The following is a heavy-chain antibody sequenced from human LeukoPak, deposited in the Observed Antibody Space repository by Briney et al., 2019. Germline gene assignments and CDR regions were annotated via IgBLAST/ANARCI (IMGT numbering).Heavy chain of an antibody. V-gene: IGHV3-30*01. CDR2: ISYDGSNK. CDR3: ARGVFSLGRASDY. J-gene: IGHJ4*02. Sequence: PGRSLRLSCAASGFTFSSYAMHWVRQAPGKGLEWVAVISYDGSNKYYADSVKGRFTISRDNSKNTLYLQTNSLRAEDTAVYYCARGVFSLGRASDYWGQGTLVTVSS. CDR1: GFTFSSYA. D-gene: IGHD3-9*01.